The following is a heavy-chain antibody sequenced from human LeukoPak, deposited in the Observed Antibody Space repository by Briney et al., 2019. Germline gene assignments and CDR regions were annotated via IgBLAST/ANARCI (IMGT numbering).Heavy chain of an antibody. CDR2: VYSSGST. CDR1: GGSINKSY. CDR3: ARSLGDVGNYLYYFDS. J-gene: IGHJ4*02. Sequence: PSETLSLTCTVSGGSINKSYWSWIRQPPGKRLEWIGFVYSSGSTSHNPSFKSRVTISLDTSKNQFSLKLSSVTAADTAVYYCARSLGDVGNYLYYFDSWGQGTLVTVSS. V-gene: IGHV4-59*01. D-gene: IGHD5-24*01.